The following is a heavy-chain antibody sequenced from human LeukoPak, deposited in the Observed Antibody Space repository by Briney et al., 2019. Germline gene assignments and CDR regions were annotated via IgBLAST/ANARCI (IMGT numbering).Heavy chain of an antibody. J-gene: IGHJ5*02. CDR2: IYYSGST. CDR1: GGSISSYY. CDR3: ARVVSYDFWSGYYKFVWFDP. Sequence: SETLSLTCTVSGGSISSYYWSWIRQPPGKGLEWIRYIYYSGSTNYNPSLKSRVTISVETSKNQFSLKLSSVTAADTAVYYCARVVSYDFWSGYYKFVWFDPWGQGTLVTVSS. D-gene: IGHD3-3*01. V-gene: IGHV4-59*01.